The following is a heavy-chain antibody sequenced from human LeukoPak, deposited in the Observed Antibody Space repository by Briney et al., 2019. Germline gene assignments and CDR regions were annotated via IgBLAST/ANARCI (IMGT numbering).Heavy chain of an antibody. CDR1: GGYISSYY. Sequence: PSETLSLTCTVSGGYISSYYWSWIRRPPGKGLEWIGRIHSGGTTNYNPSLMSRVTLSVDTSKNQISLRLTSVTAADTALYYCARDNPSGYTYGYEHYFYYIDVWGKGTTVTVSS. J-gene: IGHJ6*03. CDR3: ARDNPSGYTYGYEHYFYYIDV. V-gene: IGHV4-4*07. D-gene: IGHD5-18*01. CDR2: IHSGGTT.